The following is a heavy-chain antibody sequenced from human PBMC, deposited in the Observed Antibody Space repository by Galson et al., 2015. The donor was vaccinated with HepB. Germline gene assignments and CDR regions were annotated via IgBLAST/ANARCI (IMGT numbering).Heavy chain of an antibody. CDR1: GFTFSSYG. J-gene: IGHJ4*02. D-gene: IGHD2-15*01. Sequence: LRLSCAASGFTFSSYGMHWVRQAPGKGLEWVAVISYDGSNKYYADSVKGRFTISRDNSKNTLYLQMNSLRAEDTAVYYCAKVRGLGYCSGGSCYSHEYFDYWGQGTLVTVSS. V-gene: IGHV3-30*18. CDR3: AKVRGLGYCSGGSCYSHEYFDY. CDR2: ISYDGSNK.